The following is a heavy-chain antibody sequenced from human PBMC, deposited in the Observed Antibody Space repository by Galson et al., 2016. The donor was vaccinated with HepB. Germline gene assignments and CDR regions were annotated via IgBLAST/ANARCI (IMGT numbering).Heavy chain of an antibody. J-gene: IGHJ4*02. Sequence: QSGAEVKKPGESLRISCHGSGYSFTTYWISWVRQMPGKGLGWMGRIDPSDSQTNYSPSFQGHVTISGDKSTRTAYLQWSSLKASDTAIYYCARHYSSSERFDFDYWGQGTLITVSS. D-gene: IGHD6-6*01. CDR3: ARHYSSSERFDFDY. V-gene: IGHV5-10-1*01. CDR1: GYSFTTYW. CDR2: IDPSDSQT.